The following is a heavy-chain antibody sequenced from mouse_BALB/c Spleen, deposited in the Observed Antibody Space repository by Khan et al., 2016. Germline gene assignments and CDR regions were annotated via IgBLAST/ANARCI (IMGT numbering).Heavy chain of an antibody. CDR1: GYTFSSYW. CDR3: ANYYRPAWFAY. CDR2: ILPGSGST. V-gene: IGHV1-9*01. J-gene: IGHJ3*01. Sequence: QVQLQQFGAELMKPGASVKISCKATGYTFSSYWIEWVKQRPGHGLEWIGEILPGSGSTNYNEKFKGKATFTADTSSNTAYMQLSSLTSEDSAVYYCANYYRPAWFAYWGQGTLVTVSA. D-gene: IGHD2-14*01.